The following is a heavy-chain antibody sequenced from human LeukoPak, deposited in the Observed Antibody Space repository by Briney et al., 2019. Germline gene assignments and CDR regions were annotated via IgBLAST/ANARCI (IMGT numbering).Heavy chain of an antibody. Sequence: GASVKVSCKASGYTFTSYGISWVRQAPGQGLEWMGGIIPIFGTANYAQKFQGRVTITTDESTSTAYMELSSLRSEDTAVYYCARDAYSSSSGYFQHWGQGTLVTVSS. CDR2: IIPIFGTA. J-gene: IGHJ1*01. V-gene: IGHV1-69*05. CDR3: ARDAYSSSSGYFQH. CDR1: GYTFTSYG. D-gene: IGHD6-6*01.